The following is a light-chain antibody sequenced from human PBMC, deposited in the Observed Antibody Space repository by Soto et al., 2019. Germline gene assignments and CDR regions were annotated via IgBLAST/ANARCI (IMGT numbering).Light chain of an antibody. Sequence: QSALTQPASVSGSAGQSITISCTGTSSDVGGYNYVSWYQQHPGRAPKLMIYEVSNRPSGVSTRFSGSKSANTASLTISGLQAADEADYYCSAFTSSSIPYVFGTGTKLTVL. CDR1: SSDVGGYNY. CDR2: EVS. V-gene: IGLV2-14*01. CDR3: SAFTSSSIPYV. J-gene: IGLJ1*01.